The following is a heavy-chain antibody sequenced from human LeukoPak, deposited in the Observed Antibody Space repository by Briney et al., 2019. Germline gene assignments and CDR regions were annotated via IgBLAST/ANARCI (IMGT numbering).Heavy chain of an antibody. V-gene: IGHV4-30-4*01. Sequence: SQTLSLTCTVSGGSISSGDYYWRWIRQPPGEGLEWIEYICYSGRTYYNPSLKSRGTISVDTSKNQFSLKLSSVTAADTAVYYRARVKSVRWRYFDYWGQGTLVTVSS. CDR2: ICYSGRT. CDR3: ARVKSVRWRYFDY. D-gene: IGHD4-23*01. CDR1: GGSISSGDYY. J-gene: IGHJ4*02.